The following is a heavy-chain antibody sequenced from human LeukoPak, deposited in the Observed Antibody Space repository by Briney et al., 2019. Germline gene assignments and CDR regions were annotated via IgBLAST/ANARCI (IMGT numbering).Heavy chain of an antibody. CDR2: IIPIFGTA. Sequence: ASVKVSCKASGGTFSSYAISWVRQAPGQGLEWMGGIIPIFGTANYAQKFQGRVTITADESTSTAYMELSSLRSEDTAVYYCARGPDPYSSSSGGYYYYYMDVWGKGTTVTVSS. V-gene: IGHV1-69*13. CDR3: ARGPDPYSSSSGGYYYYYMDV. D-gene: IGHD6-6*01. J-gene: IGHJ6*03. CDR1: GGTFSSYA.